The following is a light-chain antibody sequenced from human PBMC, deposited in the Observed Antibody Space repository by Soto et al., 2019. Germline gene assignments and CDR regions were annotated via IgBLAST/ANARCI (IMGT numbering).Light chain of an antibody. CDR2: RNN. CDR1: SSNIGSNY. CDR3: ATWDDSLSGWV. Sequence: QPVLTQPPSASGTPGQRVTISCSGSSSNIGSNYVYWYQQLPGTAPKLLIYRNNQRPSGVPDLFSGSKSGTSASLAISGLRSEDEADYYCATWDDSLSGWVFGGGTKVTVL. V-gene: IGLV1-47*01. J-gene: IGLJ3*02.